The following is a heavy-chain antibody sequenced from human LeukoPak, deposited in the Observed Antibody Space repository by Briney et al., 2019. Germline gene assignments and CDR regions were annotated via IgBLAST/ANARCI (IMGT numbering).Heavy chain of an antibody. CDR2: IYSGGNT. D-gene: IGHD1-26*01. CDR3: TTDGVGVEGATYDN. CDR1: GFTVISNY. Sequence: GGSLRLSCAASGFTVISNYMSWVRQAPGKGLEWVSVIYSGGNTYYADSVEGRFTISRDNSKNTLYLQMNSLKTEDTAVYYCTTDGVGVEGATYDNWGQGTLVSVSS. J-gene: IGHJ4*02. V-gene: IGHV3-53*01.